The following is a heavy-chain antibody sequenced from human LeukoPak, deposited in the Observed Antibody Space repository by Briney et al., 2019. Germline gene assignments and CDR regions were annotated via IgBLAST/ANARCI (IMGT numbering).Heavy chain of an antibody. CDR3: AKESTGRWNLNP. CDR1: GFTFSSYG. J-gene: IGHJ5*02. CDR2: IWYDGSNK. D-gene: IGHD1-1*01. Sequence: GGSLRLSCEASGFTFSSYGMHWVRQAPGKGLEWVAVIWYDGSNKYYADSVKGRFTISRDNSKNTLYLQMNSLRPEDTAVYYCAKESTGRWNLNPWGQGTLVTVSS. V-gene: IGHV3-33*06.